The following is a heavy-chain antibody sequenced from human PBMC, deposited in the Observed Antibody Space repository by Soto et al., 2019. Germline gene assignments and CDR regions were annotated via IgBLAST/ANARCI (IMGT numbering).Heavy chain of an antibody. CDR3: ARVDSSSTAATGFGY. CDR1: GFTFSNFG. V-gene: IGHV3-33*01. Sequence: ESVGGVVQPGRSLRLSCAASGFTFSNFGMHWVRQAPGKGLEWVALIWYDGSNKYYADSVKGRFTISRDNSKNTLYLQMDSLRAEDTAMYYCARVDSSSTAATGFGYWGQGALVTVSS. D-gene: IGHD6-25*01. J-gene: IGHJ4*02. CDR2: IWYDGSNK.